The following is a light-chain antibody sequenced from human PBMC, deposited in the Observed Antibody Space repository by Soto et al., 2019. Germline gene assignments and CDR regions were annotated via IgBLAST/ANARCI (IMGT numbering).Light chain of an antibody. CDR3: QQYVSWT. CDR2: GTS. V-gene: IGKV3-20*01. CDR1: QTISSNY. Sequence: EIVLTQSPGTLSVSPGERATLSCRASQTISSNYLAWYQQKPGQAPSLLIYGTSSRATGIPDRFSGSVSGTDFTLTISVLEPEDSAIYYCQQYVSWTFGQGTKVEIK. J-gene: IGKJ1*01.